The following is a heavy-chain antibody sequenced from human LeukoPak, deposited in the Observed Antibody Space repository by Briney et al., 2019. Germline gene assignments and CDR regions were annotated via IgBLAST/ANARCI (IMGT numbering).Heavy chain of an antibody. CDR3: ARVGTAVTTYGVDV. CDR2: SYSGGNT. V-gene: IGHV3-53*01. CDR1: GFLVSSNH. J-gene: IGHJ6*02. D-gene: IGHD4-17*01. Sequence: PGVSVSLFCASSGFLVSSNHMGWVRQAPGKGLVWGSVSYSGGNTYYADSVKSRFTISRDNSKNSLSLQMTSLRAEDMALFYCARVGTAVTTYGVDVWGQGTTVTVSS.